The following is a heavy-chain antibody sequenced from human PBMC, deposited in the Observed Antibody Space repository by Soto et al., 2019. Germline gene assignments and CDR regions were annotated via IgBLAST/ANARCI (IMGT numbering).Heavy chain of an antibody. CDR2: MNTYTGNT. CDR1: GYTFTTYA. CDR3: ARPAYGSGNYLY. J-gene: IGHJ4*02. V-gene: IGHV1-18*01. Sequence: ASVKVSCKASGYTFTTYAISWLRQAPGQGLEWMGWMNTYTGNTDYAQSLRGRVTISADKSISTAYLQWSSLKASDNAMYYCARPAYGSGNYLYWGQGTLVTVSS. D-gene: IGHD3-10*01.